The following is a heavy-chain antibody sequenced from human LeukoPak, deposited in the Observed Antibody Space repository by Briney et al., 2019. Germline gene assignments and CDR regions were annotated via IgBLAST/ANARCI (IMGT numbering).Heavy chain of an antibody. CDR3: ARSPPRWLQFDHDAFDI. CDR1: GGSFSGYY. Sequence: SETLSLTCAVYGGSFSGYYWSGIRQPPGKGLEWIGEINHSGSTNYNPSLKRRVTISVDTPKNQFSFALGSVTTADPAVYYCARSPPRWLQFDHDAFDIWGQGTMVTVSS. CDR2: INHSGST. D-gene: IGHD5-24*01. J-gene: IGHJ3*02. V-gene: IGHV4-34*01.